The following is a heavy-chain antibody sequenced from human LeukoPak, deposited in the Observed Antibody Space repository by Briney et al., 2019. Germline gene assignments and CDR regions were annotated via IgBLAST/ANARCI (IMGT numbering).Heavy chain of an antibody. J-gene: IGHJ1*01. CDR3: ARAPSEIGGYYPEYFRH. Sequence: GGSLRLSCAASGFTFSSYWMHWVRHAPGKGLVWVSRIKSDGSTRYSDSVKGRFTISRDNAKNTVSLQMNSLRAEDTGVYYCARAPSEIGGYYPEYFRHWGQGTLVTVSP. CDR2: IKSDGST. CDR1: GFTFSSYW. D-gene: IGHD3-22*01. V-gene: IGHV3-74*01.